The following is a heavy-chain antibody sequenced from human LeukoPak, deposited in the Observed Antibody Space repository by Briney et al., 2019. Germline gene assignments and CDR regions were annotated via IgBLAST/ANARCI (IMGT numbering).Heavy chain of an antibody. V-gene: IGHV3-9*01. CDR2: ISWNSGSI. D-gene: IGHD1-26*01. CDR3: AKDRFSGSPLYPDY. CDR1: GFTFDDYA. Sequence: PGGSLRLSCAASGFTFDDYAMHWVRQAPGKGLEWVSGISWNSGSIGYADSVKGRFTISRDNAKNSLYLQMNSLRAEDTALYYCAKDRFSGSPLYPDYWGQGTLVTVSS. J-gene: IGHJ4*02.